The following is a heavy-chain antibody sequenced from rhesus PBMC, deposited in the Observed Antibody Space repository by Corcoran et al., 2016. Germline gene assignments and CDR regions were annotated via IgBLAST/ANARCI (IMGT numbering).Heavy chain of an antibody. CDR3: ARVEGSDYFDY. V-gene: IGHV1-111*02. Sequence: EVQLVQAGAEVQKPGPTVKFSCKPSGYTFPDHSLHWVCTAPGKGIEWMGGVDTEDGEEDYAQKFKDRVTITADISTDTAYMELSSLRSEDTAVYYCARVEGSDYFDYWGQGVLVTVSS. CDR1: GYTFPDHS. CDR2: VDTEDGEE. D-gene: IGHD3-22*01. J-gene: IGHJ4*01.